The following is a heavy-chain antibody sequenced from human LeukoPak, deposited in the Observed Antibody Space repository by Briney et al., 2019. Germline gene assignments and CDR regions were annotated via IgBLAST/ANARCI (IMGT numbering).Heavy chain of an antibody. D-gene: IGHD2-2*01. J-gene: IGHJ3*02. Sequence: GGSLRLSCAASGFTFSGYYMSWIRQAPGKGLEWVSYISSSSSYTNYADSVKGRFTISRDNAKNSLYLQMNSLRAEDTAVYYCARVGSTSARYYAFDIWGQGTMVTVSS. CDR2: ISSSSSYT. CDR1: GFTFSGYY. CDR3: ARVGSTSARYYAFDI. V-gene: IGHV3-11*06.